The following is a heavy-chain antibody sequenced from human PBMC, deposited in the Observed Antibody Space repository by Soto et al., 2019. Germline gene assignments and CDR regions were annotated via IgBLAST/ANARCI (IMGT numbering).Heavy chain of an antibody. D-gene: IGHD3-10*01. Sequence: QVQLVQSGAEVKKPGASVKVSCKASGYTFTSYGISWVRQAPGQGLEWMGWISAYNGNTNYAQKLQGRVTMTTDTSTSTAYMELRSLRSDDTALYYCARDNSYGSGSYSPLYYYYGMDVWGQGTTVTVSS. J-gene: IGHJ6*02. CDR2: ISAYNGNT. V-gene: IGHV1-18*01. CDR1: GYTFTSYG. CDR3: ARDNSYGSGSYSPLYYYYGMDV.